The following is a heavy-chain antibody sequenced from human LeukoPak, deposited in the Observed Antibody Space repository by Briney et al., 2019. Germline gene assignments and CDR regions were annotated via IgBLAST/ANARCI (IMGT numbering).Heavy chain of an antibody. D-gene: IGHD6-13*01. CDR2: IHTSGST. Sequence: SETLSLTCTVSGDSISSGSYYWSWIRQPAGKGLEWIGRIHTSGSTNYNPSLKSRVTISVDTSKNQFSLKLSSVTAADTAFYYCARQYSTNWYDDRGWFDPWGQGTLVTVSS. J-gene: IGHJ5*02. CDR3: ARQYSTNWYDDRGWFDP. CDR1: GDSISSGSYY. V-gene: IGHV4-61*02.